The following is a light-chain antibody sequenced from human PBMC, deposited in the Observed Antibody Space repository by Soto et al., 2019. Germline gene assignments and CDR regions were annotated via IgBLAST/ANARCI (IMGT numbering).Light chain of an antibody. J-gene: IGKJ2*01. CDR2: ASS. CDR3: QQYNNWPYT. Sequence: EIVMTHSPGTLYVSPGERATLSFRASQSVSRNLAWYQQKACQATRLLIYASSTRATGIPARFSGSGSGTEFTITISSLQSEDFAVYYCQQYNNWPYTFGQGTKLQIK. CDR1: QSVSRN. V-gene: IGKV3-15*01.